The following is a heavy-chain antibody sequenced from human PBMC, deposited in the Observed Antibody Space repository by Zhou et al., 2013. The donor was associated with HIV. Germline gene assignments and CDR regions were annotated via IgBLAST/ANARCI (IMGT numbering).Heavy chain of an antibody. CDR3: AREGVGVYCGITSCNFDY. CDR1: GGSISRSNYY. CDR2: IYQSGST. D-gene: IGHD2-2*01. J-gene: IGHJ4*02. V-gene: IGHV4-39*02. Sequence: QVQLQESGPGLVKPSETLSLICTVSGGSISRSNYYWGWIRQPPGKGLEWIGSIYQSGSTYYSPSLKSRVTISVDKSNNHFSLELSSVTAADTAVYYCAREGVGVYCGITSCNFDYWGQGILVTVSS.